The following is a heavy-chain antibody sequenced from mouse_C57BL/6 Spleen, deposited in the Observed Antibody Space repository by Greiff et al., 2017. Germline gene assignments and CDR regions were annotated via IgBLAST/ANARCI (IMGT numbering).Heavy chain of an antibody. CDR1: GYTFTSYW. CDR2: IDPSDSYT. Sequence: QVQLQQPGAELVKPGASVKLSCKASGYTFTSYWMQWVKQRPGQGLEWIGEIDPSDSYTNYNQKFKGKATLTVDTSSSTAYMQLSSLTSEDSAVYYCARFYYDYDDYFDYWGQGTTLTVSS. V-gene: IGHV1-50*01. D-gene: IGHD2-4*01. J-gene: IGHJ2*01. CDR3: ARFYYDYDDYFDY.